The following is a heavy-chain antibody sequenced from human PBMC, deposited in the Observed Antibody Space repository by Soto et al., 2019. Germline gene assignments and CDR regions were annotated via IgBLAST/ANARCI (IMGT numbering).Heavy chain of an antibody. CDR3: TKRIGAYAMDV. J-gene: IGHJ6*02. CDR1: GFTFSGSS. Sequence: RGSLRRSCAASGFTFSGSSMHWVRQASGKGLEWVGRIRGKTDTYATAYAAPVRGRFTISRDDSKNTAHLQMNSLKTEDTAVYFCTKRIGAYAMDVWGQGTTVTVSS. CDR2: IRGKTDTYAT. D-gene: IGHD6-13*01. V-gene: IGHV3-73*01.